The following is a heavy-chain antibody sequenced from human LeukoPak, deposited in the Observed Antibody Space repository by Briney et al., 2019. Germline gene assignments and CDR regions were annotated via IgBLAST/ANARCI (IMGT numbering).Heavy chain of an antibody. CDR1: GFTSSSCG. Sequence: GRSLRLSCAASGFTSSSCGMHWVRQAPGKGLEWVAVISYDGSDKYYVDSVKGRFTISRDNSKNTLYLQMNSLRAEDTAVYYCAKVHYYDSSGYRYYFDYWGQGTLVTVSS. V-gene: IGHV3-30*18. J-gene: IGHJ4*02. D-gene: IGHD3-22*01. CDR2: ISYDGSDK. CDR3: AKVHYYDSSGYRYYFDY.